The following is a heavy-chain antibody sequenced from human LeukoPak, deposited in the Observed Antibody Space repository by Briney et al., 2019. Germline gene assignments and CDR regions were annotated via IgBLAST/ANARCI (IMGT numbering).Heavy chain of an antibody. CDR3: ARGSETYDYDSSGYPVYYYYMDV. V-gene: IGHV4-34*01. J-gene: IGHJ6*03. CDR1: GGTFSNYY. CDR2: INHSGST. Sequence: KPSETLSLTCAVYGGTFSNYYWNWIRQLPGKGLEWIGEINHSGSTNYNPSLRSRVTLLVDTSKNQFSLKLTSVTAADTAVYYCARGSETYDYDSSGYPVYYYYMDVWDKGTTVTASS. D-gene: IGHD3-22*01.